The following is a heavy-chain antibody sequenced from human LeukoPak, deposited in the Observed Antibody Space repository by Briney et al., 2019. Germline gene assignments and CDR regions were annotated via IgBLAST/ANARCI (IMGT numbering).Heavy chain of an antibody. D-gene: IGHD5-18*01. CDR1: GGSISSYY. CDR3: ARHLRYSYGLTYDKFDY. CDR2: IYTSGST. Sequence: SETLSLTCTVSGGSISSYYWSWIRQPAGKGLEWIGRIYTSGSTYYNPSLKSRVTISVDTSKNQFSLKLSSVAAADTAVYYCARHLRYSYGLTYDKFDYWGQGTLVTVSS. V-gene: IGHV4-4*07. J-gene: IGHJ4*02.